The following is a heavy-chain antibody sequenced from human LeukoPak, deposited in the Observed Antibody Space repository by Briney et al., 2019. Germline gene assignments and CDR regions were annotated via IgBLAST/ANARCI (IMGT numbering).Heavy chain of an antibody. J-gene: IGHJ4*02. CDR2: INPSGGGT. Sequence: ASVEVSCKASGYTFTSYYMHWVRQAPGQGLEWMGIINPSGGGTSYAQKFQGRVAMTRDTSTSTVYMELSSLRSEDTAVYYCARGAHDYFDYWGQGTLVTVSS. CDR1: GYTFTSYY. V-gene: IGHV1-46*01. CDR3: ARGAHDYFDY.